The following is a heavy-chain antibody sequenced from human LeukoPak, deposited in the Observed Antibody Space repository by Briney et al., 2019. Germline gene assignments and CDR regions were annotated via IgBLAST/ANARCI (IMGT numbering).Heavy chain of an antibody. Sequence: SETLSLTYTVSGGSISSGSYYWSWIRQPAGKGLEWIGRIYTSGSTNYNPSLKSRVTISVDTSKNQFSLKLSSVTAADTAVYYCARYCSSTSCERGYVFDIWGQGTMVTVSS. CDR1: GGSISSGSYY. CDR3: ARYCSSTSCERGYVFDI. J-gene: IGHJ3*02. CDR2: IYTSGST. V-gene: IGHV4-61*02. D-gene: IGHD2-2*01.